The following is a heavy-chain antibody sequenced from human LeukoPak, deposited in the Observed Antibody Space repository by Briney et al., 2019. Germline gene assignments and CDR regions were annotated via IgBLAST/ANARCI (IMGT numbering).Heavy chain of an antibody. CDR2: IYYSGST. CDR1: GGSISSSSYY. J-gene: IGHJ4*02. V-gene: IGHV4-39*01. D-gene: IGHD6-13*01. CDR3: ASLFSFYSSSWYYFDY. Sequence: SETLSLTCTVSGGSISSSSYYWGWIRQPPGKGLEWIGSIYYSGSTYYNPSLKSRDTISIDTSKNQFSLKLSSVTAADTAVYYCASLFSFYSSSWYYFDYWGQGTLVTVSS.